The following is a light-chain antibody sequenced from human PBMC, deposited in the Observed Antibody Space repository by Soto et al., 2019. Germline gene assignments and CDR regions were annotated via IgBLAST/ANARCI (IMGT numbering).Light chain of an antibody. CDR1: SSVVGSYNL. J-gene: IGLJ1*01. CDR2: EVS. CDR3: CSYAGSSTLI. Sequence: QSVLAQPASVSGSPGQSITISCTGTSSVVGSYNLVSWYQQHPGKAPKLMIYEVSKRPSGVSNRFSGSKSGNTASLTISGLQADDEADYYCCSYAGSSTLIFGPGTKVTVL. V-gene: IGLV2-23*02.